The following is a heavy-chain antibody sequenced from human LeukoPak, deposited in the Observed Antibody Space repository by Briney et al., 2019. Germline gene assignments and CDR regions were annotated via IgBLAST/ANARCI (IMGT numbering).Heavy chain of an antibody. CDR3: ARGAWARGVGF. D-gene: IGHD1-26*01. J-gene: IGHJ4*02. CDR2: IYYSGSA. CDR1: GGSIGSTNYY. Sequence: PSETLSLTCTVSGGSIGSTNYYWAWIRQPPGKGLEWIGSIYYSGSAYYNPSLKSRVAVSIDRSKNQFSLNLGSVTAADTAVYYCARGAWARGVGFWGQGTLVTVSS. V-gene: IGHV4-39*07.